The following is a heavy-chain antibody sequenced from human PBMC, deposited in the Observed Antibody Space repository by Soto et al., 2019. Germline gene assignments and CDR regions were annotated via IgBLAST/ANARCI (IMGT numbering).Heavy chain of an antibody. CDR3: ARDLGIAVAGTNGMDV. D-gene: IGHD6-19*01. V-gene: IGHV3-33*01. J-gene: IGHJ6*02. Sequence: QVQLVESGGVVVQPGRSLRLSCAASGFTFSSYGMHWFRQAPGKGLEWVAVIWYDGSNKYYADSVKGRFTISRDNSKNTLYLQMNSLRAEDTAVYYCARDLGIAVAGTNGMDVWGQGTLVTVSS. CDR2: IWYDGSNK. CDR1: GFTFSSYG.